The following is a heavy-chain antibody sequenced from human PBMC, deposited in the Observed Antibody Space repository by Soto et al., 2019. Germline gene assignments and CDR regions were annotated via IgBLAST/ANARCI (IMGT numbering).Heavy chain of an antibody. Sequence: QVQLQESGPGLVKPPQTLSLTCTVSGASIRSGGFYWSWFRQHPEKGLEWIGYFYYSGNAYYNPSHRSRLTISGDASKNQFSLNLGSVTAADTAVYVSARAMGAVNYFDYWGQGILVTVSS. CDR2: FYYSGNA. V-gene: IGHV4-31*03. CDR1: GASIRSGGFY. D-gene: IGHD3-10*01. CDR3: ARAMGAVNYFDY. J-gene: IGHJ4*02.